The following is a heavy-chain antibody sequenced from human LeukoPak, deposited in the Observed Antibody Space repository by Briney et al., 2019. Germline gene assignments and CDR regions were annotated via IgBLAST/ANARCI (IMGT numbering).Heavy chain of an antibody. V-gene: IGHV4-59*01. CDR3: ARSRKEYQLLLAFDY. Sequence: NPSETLSLTCTVSGGSISSYYWTWIRQPPGKGLECIGYVYYSGSTNYNPSLKSRATISIDTSKKQISLKLTSVTAADTAVYYCARSRKEYQLLLAFDYWGRGTLVTVSS. CDR2: VYYSGST. D-gene: IGHD2-2*01. CDR1: GGSISSYY. J-gene: IGHJ4*02.